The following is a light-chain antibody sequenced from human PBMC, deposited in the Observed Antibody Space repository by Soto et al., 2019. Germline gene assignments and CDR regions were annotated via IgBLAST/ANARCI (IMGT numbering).Light chain of an antibody. CDR3: QHYNSYSEA. V-gene: IGKV1-5*03. J-gene: IGKJ1*01. CDR2: KAS. CDR1: QTIMTY. Sequence: EIEMTQSPASLSGCVGEEVTITGGASQTIMTYLNWYQLKPGKAPKLLIYKASTLKSGVPSRFSGSGSGTEFTLTISSLQPDDFATYYCQHYNSYSEAFGQGTKVDIK.